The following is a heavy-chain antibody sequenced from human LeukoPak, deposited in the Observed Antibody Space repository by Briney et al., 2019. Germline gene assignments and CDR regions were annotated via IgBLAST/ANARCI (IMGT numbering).Heavy chain of an antibody. CDR1: GGSISSYY. CDR2: ISYSGST. V-gene: IGHV4-59*01. J-gene: IGHJ4*02. CDR3: ASSTKQWLVYFDY. D-gene: IGHD6-19*01. Sequence: PSQTLSLTCTVSGGSISSYYWSWIRQPPGKGLEWIGNISYSGSTNYNPSLKSRVTLSVDTSKNQFSLKLSAVTAADTAVYYCASSTKQWLVYFDYWGQGTLVTVSS.